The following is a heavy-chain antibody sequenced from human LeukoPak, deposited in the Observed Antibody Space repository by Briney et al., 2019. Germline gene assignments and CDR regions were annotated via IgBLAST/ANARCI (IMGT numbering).Heavy chain of an antibody. CDR1: GFTFSSYE. J-gene: IGHJ4*02. CDR2: IYSGST. CDR3: ARRAGAYSHPYDY. Sequence: GGSLRLSCTTSGFTFSSYEMNWVRQAPGKGLEWVSFIYSGSTHYSDSVKGRFTISRDNSKNTLYLQMNSLRAEDTAVYYCARRAGAYSHPYDYWGQGALVTVSS. D-gene: IGHD4/OR15-4a*01. V-gene: IGHV3-53*01.